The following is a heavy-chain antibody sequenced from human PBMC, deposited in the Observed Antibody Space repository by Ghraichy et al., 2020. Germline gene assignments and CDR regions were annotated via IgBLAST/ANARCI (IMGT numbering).Heavy chain of an antibody. CDR3: ATGQVYYGSAH. CDR1: AGSLTYYF. D-gene: IGHD3-10*01. V-gene: IGHV4-59*01. Sequence: ETLSLTCTFPAGSLTYYFWTWVRQPPGKGLEWIGYVYYSESTNYKPSLNYNPSLKSRLTISIDTSKNQFSLELNSVTTAETAVYYCATGQVYYGSAHWGQGTLVTVS. J-gene: IGHJ4*02. CDR2: VYYSESTNYKPSL.